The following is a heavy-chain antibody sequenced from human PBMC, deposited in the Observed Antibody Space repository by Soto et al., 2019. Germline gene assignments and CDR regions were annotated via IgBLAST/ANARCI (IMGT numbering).Heavy chain of an antibody. D-gene: IGHD3-3*01. J-gene: IGHJ4*02. CDR2: ISGSGGST. V-gene: IGHV3-23*01. CDR1: GFTFSSYA. CDR3: AKAWAYYDFWSGYSTQANYFDY. Sequence: GGSLRLSCAASGFTFSSYAMSWVRQAPGKGLEWVSAISGSGGSTYYADSVKGRFTISRDNSKNTLYLQMNSLRAEDTAVYYCAKAWAYYDFWSGYSTQANYFDYWGQGTLVTVSS.